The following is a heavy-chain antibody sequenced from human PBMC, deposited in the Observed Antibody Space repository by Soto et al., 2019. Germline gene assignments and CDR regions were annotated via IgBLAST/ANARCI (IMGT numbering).Heavy chain of an antibody. D-gene: IGHD1-20*01. V-gene: IGHV1-69*13. Sequence: SVKVSCKASAGTFIAYAISRLLQAPGQGLEWMGGIILTYVTQKYAQKFQGRVKVTADEFRATAYMELSSLRSEDTAVYYCVGGVTATTAGVYWGQGTQVTSPQ. CDR1: AGTFIAYA. CDR3: VGGVTATTAGVY. J-gene: IGHJ4*02. CDR2: IILTYVTQ.